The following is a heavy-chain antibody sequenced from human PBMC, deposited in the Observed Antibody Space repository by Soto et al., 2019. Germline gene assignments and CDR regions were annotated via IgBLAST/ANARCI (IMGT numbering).Heavy chain of an antibody. D-gene: IGHD3-16*01. Sequence: QVQLVQSGAEVKKPGASVKVSCKASGYTFTRSGISWVRQAPGQGLEWMGWSNGYNGNTNYTQKFQGRITMTTDTPTSTAYMELRSLRSDDTAVYYCARMGDVPYYYYGMDVWGQGTTVIVSS. V-gene: IGHV1-18*01. CDR3: ARMGDVPYYYYGMDV. CDR2: SNGYNGNT. J-gene: IGHJ6*02. CDR1: GYTFTRSG.